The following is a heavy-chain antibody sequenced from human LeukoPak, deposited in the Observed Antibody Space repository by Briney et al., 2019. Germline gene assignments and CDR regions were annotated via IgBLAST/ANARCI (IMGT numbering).Heavy chain of an antibody. Sequence: PSETLSLTCTVSGGSISSYYWSWIRQPAGKGLEWIGRIYTNGSTNYNPSLKSRVTMSVDTSKNQFSLKLSSVTAADTAVYYCAREDTGPHYDILTGYPDYYGMDVWGQGTTVTVSS. CDR3: AREDTGPHYDILTGYPDYYGMDV. J-gene: IGHJ6*02. V-gene: IGHV4-4*07. CDR2: IYTNGST. D-gene: IGHD3-9*01. CDR1: GGSISSYY.